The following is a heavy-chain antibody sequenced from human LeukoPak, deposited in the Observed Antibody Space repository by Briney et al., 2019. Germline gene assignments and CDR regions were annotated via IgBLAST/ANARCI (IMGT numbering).Heavy chain of an antibody. CDR3: ARGGAVVPAAISDY. V-gene: IGHV3-21*01. Sequence: GGSLRLSCAASGFTFSSYGMHWVRQAPGKRLEWVSSISSSSSYIYYADSVKGRFTISRDNAKNSLYLQMNSLRAEDTAVYYCARGGAVVPAAISDYWGQGTLVTVSS. D-gene: IGHD2-2*02. CDR1: GFTFSSYG. J-gene: IGHJ4*02. CDR2: ISSSSSYI.